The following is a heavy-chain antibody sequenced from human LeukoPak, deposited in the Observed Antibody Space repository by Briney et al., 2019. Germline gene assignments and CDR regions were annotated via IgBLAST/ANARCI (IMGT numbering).Heavy chain of an antibody. D-gene: IGHD3-10*01. CDR2: IYYSGST. CDR1: GGSISSYY. Sequence: SETLSLTCTVSGGSISSYYWSWIRQPPGKGLEWIGYIYYSGSTNYNPSLKSRVTISVDTSKNQFSLKLSSVTAADTAVYYCASGFYGSGTKGYWGQGTLVTVSS. CDR3: ASGFYGSGTKGY. J-gene: IGHJ4*02. V-gene: IGHV4-59*08.